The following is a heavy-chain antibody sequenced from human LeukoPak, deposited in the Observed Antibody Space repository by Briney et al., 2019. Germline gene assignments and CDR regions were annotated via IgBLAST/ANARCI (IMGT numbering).Heavy chain of an antibody. J-gene: IGHJ4*02. CDR3: AKGGGDHYFDY. CDR2: ISGSGGTA. CDR1: GFTFSIYA. D-gene: IGHD3-16*01. V-gene: IGHV3-23*01. Sequence: PGGSLRLSCAASGFTFSIYAMSWVRQAPGKGLEWVSAISGSGGTAYYADSVKGRFTISRDNSKNTLYLQMNSLRAEDTAVYYCAKGGGDHYFDYWGQGTLVTVSS.